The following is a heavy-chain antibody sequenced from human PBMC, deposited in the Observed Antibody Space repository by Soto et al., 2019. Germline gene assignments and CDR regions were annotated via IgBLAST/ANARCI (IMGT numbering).Heavy chain of an antibody. V-gene: IGHV4-59*01. CDR1: GGSISSYY. J-gene: IGHJ6*02. CDR2: IYYSGST. D-gene: IGHD3-22*01. CDR3: ARSSGYYYFASFVGMDV. Sequence: SETLSLTCTVSGGSISSYYWSWIRQPPGKGLEWIGYIYYSGSTNYNPSLKSRVTISVDTSKNQFSLKLSSVTAADTAVYYCARSSGYYYFASFVGMDVWGQGTTVTVS.